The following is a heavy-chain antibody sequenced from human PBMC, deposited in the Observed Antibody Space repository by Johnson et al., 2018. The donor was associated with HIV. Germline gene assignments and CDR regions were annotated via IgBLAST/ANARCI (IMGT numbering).Heavy chain of an antibody. D-gene: IGHD2-8*01. J-gene: IGHJ3*02. CDR1: GFFFSNYA. V-gene: IGHV3-30*04. CDR3: ARDQNIVLMVYAAPGAFDI. CDR2: ISSDGSDK. Sequence: QVQLVESGGGVVQPGRSLRLSCAASGFFFSNYAMHWVRQAPGKGLEWVAVISSDGSDKSYTDSVKGRFTISRDNSKNTLFLQMNSLRAEDTSVYYCARDQNIVLMVYAAPGAFDIWGQGTMVTVSS.